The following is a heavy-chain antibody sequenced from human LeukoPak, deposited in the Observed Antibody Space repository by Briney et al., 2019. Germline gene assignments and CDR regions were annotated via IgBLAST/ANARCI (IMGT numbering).Heavy chain of an antibody. J-gene: IGHJ6*04. D-gene: IGHD3-16*01. Sequence: SVKVSCKASGGTFSSYAISWVRQAPGQGLEWMGGIIPIFGTANYAQKFQGRVTITADKSTSTAYMELSSLRSEDTAVYYCATRGRSYVSYYYSGRDAGGKGTRVT. CDR3: ATRGRSYVSYYYSGRDA. CDR2: IIPIFGTA. V-gene: IGHV1-69*06. CDR1: GGTFSSYA.